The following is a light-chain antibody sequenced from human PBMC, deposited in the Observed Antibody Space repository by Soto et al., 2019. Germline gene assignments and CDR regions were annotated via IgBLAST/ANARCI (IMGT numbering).Light chain of an antibody. CDR1: GSDVGAYNY. Sequence: QSALTQPASVSGSIGQSITISCTGTGSDVGAYNYVSWYQQHPDKAPKLMIYDVSDRPSGVSNRFSGSKSGNMASLTISGLQAEDEADYYCTSFTSSSTLYVFGAGTKVTVL. CDR3: TSFTSSSTLYV. CDR2: DVS. J-gene: IGLJ1*01. V-gene: IGLV2-14*01.